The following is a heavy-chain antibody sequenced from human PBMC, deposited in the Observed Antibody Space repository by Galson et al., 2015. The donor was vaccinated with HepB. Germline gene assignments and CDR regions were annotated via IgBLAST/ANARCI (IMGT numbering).Heavy chain of an antibody. J-gene: IGHJ4*02. CDR3: ARGRSSLDPYDY. CDR2: MNPNNGNT. D-gene: IGHD3/OR15-3a*01. V-gene: IGHV1-8*01. Sequence: SVKVSCKASGYTFTSYDINWVRQATGQGLEWMGWMNPNNGNTAYAQKFQGGVTMTRNTSMSTAYMELSSLRSEDTAVYYCARGRSSLDPYDYWGQGTLVTVSS. CDR1: GYTFTSYD.